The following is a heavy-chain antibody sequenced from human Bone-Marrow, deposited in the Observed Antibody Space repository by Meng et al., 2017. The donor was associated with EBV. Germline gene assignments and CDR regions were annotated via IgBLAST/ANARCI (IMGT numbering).Heavy chain of an antibody. CDR3: ARDVYASGTYRADP. V-gene: IGHV1-8*01. CDR1: GYTFTRYD. CDR2: MDPNSGNT. J-gene: IGHJ5*02. Sequence: QGQLVQSGAEVKKPGASVKASCKASGYTFTRYDINWVRQATGQGLEWMGWMDPNSGNTGFAQKFQGRVTMTRNTSISTAYMELSALTSEDTAVYYCARDVYASGTYRADPWGQGTLVTVSS. D-gene: IGHD3-10*01.